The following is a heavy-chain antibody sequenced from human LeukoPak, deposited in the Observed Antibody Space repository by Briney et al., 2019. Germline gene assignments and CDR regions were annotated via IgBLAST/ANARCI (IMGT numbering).Heavy chain of an antibody. D-gene: IGHD2-21*02. Sequence: GGSLRLSCEASGFTFHNHGMSWVRQAPGKGLEWVSVISGSSSKTYYADSVKGRFTISRDNSKNTLYLQMNSLRAEDTATYFCARGHNSRAGVTDCCPLDYWGQGTLVTVSS. CDR3: ARGHNSRAGVTDCCPLDY. V-gene: IGHV3-23*01. CDR2: ISGSSSKT. CDR1: GFTFHNHG. J-gene: IGHJ4*02.